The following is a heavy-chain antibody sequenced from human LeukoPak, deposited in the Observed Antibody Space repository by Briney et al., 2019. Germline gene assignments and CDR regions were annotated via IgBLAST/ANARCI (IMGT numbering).Heavy chain of an antibody. CDR1: GYSISNGYY. CDR2: IYHREST. Sequence: PSETLSLTCSVSGYSISNGYYWGWIRQPPGKGLEWIGSIYHRESTYYNPSLKSRVTISVDTSKNQFSLQLSSVTAADTAVYYCASNSFDYYGSGSYSVDYWGQGTLVTVSS. D-gene: IGHD3-10*01. J-gene: IGHJ4*02. CDR3: ASNSFDYYGSGSYSVDY. V-gene: IGHV4-38-2*02.